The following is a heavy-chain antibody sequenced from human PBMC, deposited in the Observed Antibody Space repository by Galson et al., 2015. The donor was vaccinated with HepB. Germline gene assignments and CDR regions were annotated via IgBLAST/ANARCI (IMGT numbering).Heavy chain of an antibody. J-gene: IGHJ6*02. CDR1: GFTFSSYA. Sequence: SLRLSCAASGFTFSSYAMHWVRQAPGKGLEWVAVISYDGSNKYYADSVKGRFTISRDNSKNTLYLQMNSLRAEDTAVYYCAREPDIVVVPAAMGGLDVWGQGTTVTVSS. D-gene: IGHD2-2*01. CDR3: AREPDIVVVPAAMGGLDV. CDR2: ISYDGSNK. V-gene: IGHV3-30-3*01.